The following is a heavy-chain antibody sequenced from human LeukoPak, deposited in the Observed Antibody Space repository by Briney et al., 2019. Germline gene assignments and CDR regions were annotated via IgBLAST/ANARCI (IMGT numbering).Heavy chain of an antibody. V-gene: IGHV4-34*01. CDR3: ARSTGGYYNYYYYYMHV. Sequence: SETLSLTCAVYGGSFSGYYWSWIRQPPGKGLEWIGEINHSGSTNYNPSLKSRVTISVDTSKNQFSLKLSSVTAADTAVYYCARSTGGYYNYYYYYMHVWGKGTTVTVSS. CDR2: INHSGST. J-gene: IGHJ6*03. D-gene: IGHD3-22*01. CDR1: GGSFSGYY.